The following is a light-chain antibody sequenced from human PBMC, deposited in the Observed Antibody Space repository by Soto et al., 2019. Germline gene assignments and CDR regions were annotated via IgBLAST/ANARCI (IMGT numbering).Light chain of an antibody. J-gene: IGKJ4*01. CDR3: QQYGSSPPRLT. Sequence: EIVLTQSPGTLSLSPGERATLSCRASQSVSSSYLAWYQQKPGQAPRLLIYGASSRATGIPDRFSGSGSGKDFPLTISRLEPEDFAVSYCQQYGSSPPRLTFGGGTKVEIK. CDR2: GAS. V-gene: IGKV3-20*01. CDR1: QSVSSSY.